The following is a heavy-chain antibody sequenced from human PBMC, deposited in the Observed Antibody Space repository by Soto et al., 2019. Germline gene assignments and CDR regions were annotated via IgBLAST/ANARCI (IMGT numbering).Heavy chain of an antibody. J-gene: IGHJ4*02. CDR3: ARSRVSYNWNYFDY. D-gene: IGHD1-20*01. V-gene: IGHV4-59*01. CDR2: IYYSGST. Sequence: SETLSLTCTVSGGSISSYYWSWIRQPPGKGLEWIGYIYYSGSTNYNPSLKSRVTISVDTSKNQFSLKLSSVTAADTAVYYCARSRVSYNWNYFDYWGQGTLVTVSS. CDR1: GGSISSYY.